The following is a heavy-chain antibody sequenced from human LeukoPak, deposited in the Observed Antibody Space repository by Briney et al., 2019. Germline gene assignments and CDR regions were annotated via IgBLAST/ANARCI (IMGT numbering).Heavy chain of an antibody. Sequence: GGSLRLSCAASGFTVSSNYMSWVRQAPGKGLEWVSVIYSGGSTYYADSVKGRFTISRDNSKNTLYLQVNSLRAEDTAVYYCASGLEIAALDYWGQGTLVTVSS. V-gene: IGHV3-53*01. D-gene: IGHD6-13*01. CDR3: ASGLEIAALDY. CDR1: GFTVSSNY. J-gene: IGHJ4*02. CDR2: IYSGGST.